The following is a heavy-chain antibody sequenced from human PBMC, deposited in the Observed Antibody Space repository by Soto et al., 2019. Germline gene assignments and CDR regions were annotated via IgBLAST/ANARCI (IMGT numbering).Heavy chain of an antibody. V-gene: IGHV1-3*01. D-gene: IGHD3-22*01. J-gene: IGHJ4*02. CDR1: GYTFTSYA. Sequence: ASVKVSCKASGYTFTSYAMHWVRQAPGQRLEWMGWINAGNGNTKYAQKLQGRVTMTTDTSTSTAYMELRSLRSDDTAVYYCARDRDSSGYTTPFDYWGQGTLVTVSS. CDR3: ARDRDSSGYTTPFDY. CDR2: INAGNGNT.